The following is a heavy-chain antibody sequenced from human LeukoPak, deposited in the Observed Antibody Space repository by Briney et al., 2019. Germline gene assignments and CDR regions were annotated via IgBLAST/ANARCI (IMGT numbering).Heavy chain of an antibody. CDR3: ARDWYCSSTSCYPNGMDV. CDR1: GYTFTSYG. CDR2: ISAYNGNT. Sequence: ASVNVSCTASGYTFTSYGISWVRQAPGQGLEWMGWISAYNGNTNYAQKLQGRVTMTTDTSTSTAYMELRSLRSDDTAVYYCARDWYCSSTSCYPNGMDVWGRGTTVTVSS. V-gene: IGHV1-18*01. D-gene: IGHD2-2*01. J-gene: IGHJ6*02.